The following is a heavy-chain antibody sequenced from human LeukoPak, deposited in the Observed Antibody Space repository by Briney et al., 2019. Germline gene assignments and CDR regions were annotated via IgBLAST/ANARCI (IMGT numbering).Heavy chain of an antibody. D-gene: IGHD1-26*01. CDR1: GFTFDDYA. V-gene: IGHV3-9*01. CDR2: ISWNSGSI. CDR3: ARSLKRELLRTYFDY. J-gene: IGHJ4*02. Sequence: GGSLRLSCAASGFTFDDYAMHWVRQAPGKGLEWVSGISWNSGSIGYADSVKGRFTISRDNAKNTLYLQMNSLRAEDTAVYYCARSLKRELLRTYFDYWGQGTLVTVSS.